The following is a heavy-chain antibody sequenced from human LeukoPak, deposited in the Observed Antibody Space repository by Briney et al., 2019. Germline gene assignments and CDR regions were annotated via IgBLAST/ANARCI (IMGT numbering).Heavy chain of an antibody. D-gene: IGHD5-12*01. Sequence: GGSLRLSCAASGFSFTNAWMSWVRQAPGKGLEWVGRIKSKTEGGTRDYAAPVKGRFTISRDDSKNTLYLQMNSLKIEDTAVYYCTTGRYSGYEGIDYWGQGTLVTVSS. J-gene: IGHJ4*02. V-gene: IGHV3-15*01. CDR1: GFSFTNAW. CDR2: IKSKTEGGTR. CDR3: TTGRYSGYEGIDY.